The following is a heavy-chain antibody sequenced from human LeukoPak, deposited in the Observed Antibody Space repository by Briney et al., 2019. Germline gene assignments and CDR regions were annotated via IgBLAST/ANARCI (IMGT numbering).Heavy chain of an antibody. V-gene: IGHV4-61*02. Sequence: SETLSLTCTVSGGSISSGSYYWSWIRQPAGEGLEWIGRIYTSGSTNYNPSLKSRVTISVDTSKNQFSLKLSSVTAADTAVYYCARDIYDSSGYYYTNWFDPWGQGTLVTVSS. J-gene: IGHJ5*02. D-gene: IGHD3-22*01. CDR1: GGSISSGSYY. CDR2: IYTSGST. CDR3: ARDIYDSSGYYYTNWFDP.